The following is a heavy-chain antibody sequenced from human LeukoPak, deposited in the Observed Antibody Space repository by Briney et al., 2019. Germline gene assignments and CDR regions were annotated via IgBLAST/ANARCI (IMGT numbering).Heavy chain of an antibody. CDR2: IYSGGST. D-gene: IGHD3-10*01. Sequence: PGGSLRLSCAASGFTVSSNYMSWVRQAPGKGLEWVSVIYSGGSTYYADSVKGRFTISRDNSKNTLYLQMNSLRAEDTAVYYCARERKTRGFDYWGQGTLVTVSS. V-gene: IGHV3-53*01. CDR1: GFTVSSNY. J-gene: IGHJ4*02. CDR3: ARERKTRGFDY.